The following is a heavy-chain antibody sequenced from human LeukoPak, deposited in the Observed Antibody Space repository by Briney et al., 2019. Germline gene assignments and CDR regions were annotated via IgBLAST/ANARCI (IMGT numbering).Heavy chain of an antibody. CDR1: GFTFSHYA. Sequence: PGTSLRLSCAASGFTFSHYALHWVRQAPGKGLEWVAVIWYDGSHDTYTDSVKGRFTVSRDNFKNVLHLQMNSLRAEDTAVYYCARVPADSSGYYLLFHFDYWGQGTLVTVSS. CDR3: ARVPADSSGYYLLFHFDY. J-gene: IGHJ4*02. CDR2: IWYDGSHD. V-gene: IGHV3-33*01. D-gene: IGHD3-22*01.